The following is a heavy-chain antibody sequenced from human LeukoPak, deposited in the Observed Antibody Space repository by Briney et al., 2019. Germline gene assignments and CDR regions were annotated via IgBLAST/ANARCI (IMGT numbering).Heavy chain of an antibody. CDR1: GFTFSSYW. CDR3: ARRVGALDY. Sequence: GGSLRLSCAAPGFTFSSYWISWVRQAPGKGLEWVANIKQDGSAQYYVDSVKGRFTISRDNAKNSLYLQMNSLRAEDTAVYYCARRVGALDYWGQGTLVTVSS. J-gene: IGHJ4*02. CDR2: IKQDGSAQ. D-gene: IGHD1-26*01. V-gene: IGHV3-7*01.